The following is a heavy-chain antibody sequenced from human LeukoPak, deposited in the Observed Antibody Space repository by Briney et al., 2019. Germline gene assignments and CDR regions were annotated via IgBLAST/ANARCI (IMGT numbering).Heavy chain of an antibody. CDR3: ARGAVANVNFDY. V-gene: IGHV4-59*01. CDR1: GGSISSYH. J-gene: IGHJ4*02. CDR2: IYYSGST. Sequence: PSETLSLTCTVSGGSISSYHRSWIRQPPGKGLEWIGYIYYSGSTNYNPSLKSRVTISVDTSKNQFSLKLSSVTAADTAVYYCARGAVANVNFDYWGQGTLVTVSS. D-gene: IGHD6-19*01.